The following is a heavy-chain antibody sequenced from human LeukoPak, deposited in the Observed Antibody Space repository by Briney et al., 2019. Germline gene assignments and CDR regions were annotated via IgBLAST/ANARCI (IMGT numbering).Heavy chain of an antibody. V-gene: IGHV1-69*05. CDR3: ASNWGRPPSYYYYYMDV. Sequence: SVKVSCKASGGTFSSYAISWVRQAPGQGLEWMGGIIPIFGTANYAQKFQGRVTITTDESTSTAYMELSSLRSEDTAVYYCASNWGRPPSYYYYYMDVWGKGTTVTVSS. CDR2: IIPIFGTA. CDR1: GGTFSSYA. D-gene: IGHD7-27*01. J-gene: IGHJ6*03.